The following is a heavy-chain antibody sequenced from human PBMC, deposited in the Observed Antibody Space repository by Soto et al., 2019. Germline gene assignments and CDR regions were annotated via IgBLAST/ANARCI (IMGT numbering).Heavy chain of an antibody. Sequence: SETLSLTCTVSGGSISSSSYYWGWIRQPPGKGLEWIGSIYYSGSTYYNPSLKSRVTISVDTSKNQFSLKLSSVTAADTAVYHCASGLPTIRWPADYYYYGMDVWGQGTTVTVSS. CDR3: ASGLPTIRWPADYYYYGMDV. CDR2: IYYSGST. CDR1: GGSISSSSYY. V-gene: IGHV4-39*01. D-gene: IGHD6-13*01. J-gene: IGHJ6*02.